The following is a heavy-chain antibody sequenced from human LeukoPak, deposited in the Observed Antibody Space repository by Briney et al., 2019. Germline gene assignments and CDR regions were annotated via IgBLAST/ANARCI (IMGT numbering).Heavy chain of an antibody. CDR1: GGTFSNYA. CDR2: IMSIFDTA. CDR3: ARDLVGSHTGYSSGAWDY. J-gene: IGHJ4*02. Sequence: SVKVSCKASGGTFSNYAISWVRQAPGQGLEWMGGIMSIFDTADYAQKFQGRLTITADESTSTAYMELSSLRAEDTAVYYCARDLVGSHTGYSSGAWDYWGQGTLVTVSS. D-gene: IGHD3-9*01. V-gene: IGHV1-69*13.